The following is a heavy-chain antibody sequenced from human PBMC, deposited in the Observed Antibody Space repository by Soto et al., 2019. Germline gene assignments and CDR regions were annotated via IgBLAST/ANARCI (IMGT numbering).Heavy chain of an antibody. V-gene: IGHV4-30-4*01. D-gene: IGHD2-21*01. Sequence: TLSLTCTVSRGSISSGDYYWSWIRQPPGKGIEWXGYIYXSGSTYYNQSXXSRVTISXXKSKNQLSMKLSSVTAADTAVYYCARVFFVGEDWGQGTLVTVSS. CDR2: IYXSGST. CDR1: RGSISSGDYY. J-gene: IGHJ4*02. CDR3: ARVFFVGED.